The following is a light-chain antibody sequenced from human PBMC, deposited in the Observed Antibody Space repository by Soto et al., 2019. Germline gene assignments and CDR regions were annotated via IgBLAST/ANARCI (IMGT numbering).Light chain of an antibody. CDR2: GAS. CDR3: QQYNNWLWT. CDR1: QSVSSN. Sequence: EIVMTQSPATLSVSPGERATLSCRASQSVSSNLAWYQQKPGQAPRLLIYGASTRATGIPARFSGSGSGTEFTLTISSLQSEDFAVYYCQQYNNWLWTFGQSTKV. J-gene: IGKJ1*01. V-gene: IGKV3-15*01.